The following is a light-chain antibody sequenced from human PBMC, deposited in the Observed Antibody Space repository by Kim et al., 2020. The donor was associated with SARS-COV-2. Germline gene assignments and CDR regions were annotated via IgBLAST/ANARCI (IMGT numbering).Light chain of an antibody. V-gene: IGKV1-5*03. CDR2: LAS. CDR3: QHYSRFPYT. Sequence: DIQMTQSPSTLSASVGDRVTITCRASENIGTWLAWYQQKPGRAPSLLIYLASTLESGVPSRFSGTGSGTEFSLSITSLQPDDFATYYCQHYSRFPYTFGQGNKLEIK. CDR1: ENIGTW. J-gene: IGKJ2*01.